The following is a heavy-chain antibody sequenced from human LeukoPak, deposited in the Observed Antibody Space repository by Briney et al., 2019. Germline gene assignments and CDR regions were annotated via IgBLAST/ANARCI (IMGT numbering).Heavy chain of an antibody. Sequence: GGSLRLSCAASGFTFSSYAMSWVRQAPGKGLEWVSGISGSGGTTKYGDSVKGRFTISRDNSKNTLYLQMNSLRAEDTAVYYCARDNRATAIDSWGQGTLVTVSS. D-gene: IGHD5-18*01. CDR3: ARDNRATAIDS. CDR1: GFTFSSYA. CDR2: ISGSGGTT. J-gene: IGHJ4*02. V-gene: IGHV3-23*01.